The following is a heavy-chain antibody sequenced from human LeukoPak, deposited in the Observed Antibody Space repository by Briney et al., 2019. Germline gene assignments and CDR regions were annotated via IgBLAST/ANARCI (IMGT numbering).Heavy chain of an antibody. Sequence: SETLSLTCTVSGGSISSSSYYWGWIRQPPGKGLEWIGYIYYSGSTNYNPSLKSRVTISVDTSKNQFSLKLSSVTAADTAVYYCARGRYSYGSYWGQGTLVTVSS. CDR3: ARGRYSYGSY. D-gene: IGHD5-18*01. V-gene: IGHV4-61*05. J-gene: IGHJ4*02. CDR1: GGSISSSSYY. CDR2: IYYSGST.